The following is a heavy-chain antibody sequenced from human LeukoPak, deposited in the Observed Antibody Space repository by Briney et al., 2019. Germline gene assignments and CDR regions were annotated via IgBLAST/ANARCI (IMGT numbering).Heavy chain of an antibody. D-gene: IGHD6-13*01. CDR1: GFTFSSYA. J-gene: IGHJ3*02. V-gene: IGHV3-23*01. CDR3: AKDFSSTWYSAFDI. CDR2: ISGSGGST. Sequence: GGSLRLSCAASGFTFSSYAMSWVRQAPGKGLEWVSAISGSGGSTYYADSVKGRFTISRDNPKNTLYLQMSSLRAEDTAVYYCAKDFSSTWYSAFDIWGQGTMVTVSS.